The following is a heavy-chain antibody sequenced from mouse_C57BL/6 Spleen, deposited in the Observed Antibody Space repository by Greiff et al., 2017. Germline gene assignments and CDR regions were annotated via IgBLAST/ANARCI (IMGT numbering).Heavy chain of an antibody. CDR1: GYTFTSYT. CDR3: ARAPSITTVVADWYFDV. D-gene: IGHD1-1*01. V-gene: IGHV1-4*01. CDR2: INPSSGST. J-gene: IGHJ1*03. Sequence: QVQLQQSGAELARPGASVKMSCKASGYTFTSYTMHWVKQRPGQGLEWIGYINPSSGSTKYNQKFKDKATLTADKSSSTAYMQLSSLTSEDSAVYYCARAPSITTVVADWYFDVWGTGTTVTVSS.